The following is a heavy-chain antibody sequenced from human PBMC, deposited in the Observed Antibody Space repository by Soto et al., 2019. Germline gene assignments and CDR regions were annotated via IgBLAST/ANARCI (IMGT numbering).Heavy chain of an antibody. D-gene: IGHD2-15*01. CDR2: IYSGGST. CDR3: AREGVVVAATHYWYFDL. Sequence: EVQLVESGGGLVQPGGSLRLSCAASVFTVSSNYMSWVRQAPGKGLEWVSVIYSGGSTYYADSVKGRFTISRDNSKNTLYLQMNSLRAEDTAVYYCAREGVVVAATHYWYFDLWGRGTLVTVSS. J-gene: IGHJ2*01. V-gene: IGHV3-66*01. CDR1: VFTVSSNY.